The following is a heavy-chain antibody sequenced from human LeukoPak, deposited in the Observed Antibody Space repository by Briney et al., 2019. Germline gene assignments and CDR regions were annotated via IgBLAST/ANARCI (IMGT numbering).Heavy chain of an antibody. CDR2: ISAYNGNT. CDR3: ARGDDYGDYGYYFDY. J-gene: IGHJ4*02. Sequence: VASVKVSCKASGYTFTSYGISWVRQAPGQGLEWMGWISAYNGNTNYAQKLQGRVTMTTDTSTSTAYMELGSLRSDDTAVYYCARGDDYGDYGYYFDYWGQGTLVTVSS. D-gene: IGHD4-17*01. CDR1: GYTFTSYG. V-gene: IGHV1-18*01.